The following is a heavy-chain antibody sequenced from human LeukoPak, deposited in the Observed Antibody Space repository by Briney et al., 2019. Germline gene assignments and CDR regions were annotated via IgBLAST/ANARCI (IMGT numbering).Heavy chain of an antibody. CDR3: AKLRGSVTTVVDC. Sequence: SAIIRGGYDTSYGDSVKGQFTISGDNSRNMVYLQANTLKVEDTAVYYCAKLRGSVTTVVDCWGQGTLVTVSS. J-gene: IGHJ4*02. V-gene: IGHV3-23*02. D-gene: IGHD4-23*01. CDR2: IIRGGYDT.